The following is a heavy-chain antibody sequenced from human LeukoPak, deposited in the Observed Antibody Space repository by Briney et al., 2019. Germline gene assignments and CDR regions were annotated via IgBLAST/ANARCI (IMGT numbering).Heavy chain of an antibody. J-gene: IGHJ6*02. Sequence: SETLSLTCTVSGGSISSSSYYWGWIRQPPGKGLEWIGSIYYSGSTYYNPSLKSRVTISVDTSKNQFSLKLSSVTAADTAVYYCARDRRGHYDFWSGYLPSSTTYYYYGMDVWGQGTTVTVSS. CDR1: GGSISSSSYY. D-gene: IGHD3-3*01. CDR3: ARDRRGHYDFWSGYLPSSTTYYYYGMDV. CDR2: IYYSGST. V-gene: IGHV4-39*07.